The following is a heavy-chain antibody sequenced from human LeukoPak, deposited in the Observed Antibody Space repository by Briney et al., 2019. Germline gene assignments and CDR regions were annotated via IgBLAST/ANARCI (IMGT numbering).Heavy chain of an antibody. D-gene: IGHD2-15*01. Sequence: PGGSLRLSCAASGFTVSGSWMSWIRQAPGNGLEWVAHINQAGSDKYYVDSVKGRFTISRDNAENSLFLQMNSLRAEDTAVYYCVSWSGYGAYWGQGTLVTVSS. J-gene: IGHJ4*02. CDR3: VSWSGYGAY. CDR2: INQAGSDK. V-gene: IGHV3-7*01. CDR1: GFTVSGSW.